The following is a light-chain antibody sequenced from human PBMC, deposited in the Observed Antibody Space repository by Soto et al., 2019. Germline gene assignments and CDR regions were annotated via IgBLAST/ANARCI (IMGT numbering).Light chain of an antibody. J-gene: IGKJ2*01. Sequence: EIVLTQSPGTLSLSPGERATLSCRASQSVTSSYLAWYQQKPGQAPRLLIYGASSRATGIPDRFSGSGSGTDFSRTISRLEPEDFAVYYCQQYGRSLVTFGQGTKLEIK. CDR3: QQYGRSLVT. V-gene: IGKV3-20*01. CDR2: GAS. CDR1: QSVTSSY.